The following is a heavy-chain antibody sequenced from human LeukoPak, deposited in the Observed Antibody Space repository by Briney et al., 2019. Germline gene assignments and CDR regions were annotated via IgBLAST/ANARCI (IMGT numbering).Heavy chain of an antibody. CDR3: ASLRPSYCSSTSCFGDAFDI. J-gene: IGHJ3*02. CDR1: GYTFTSYD. Sequence: ASVKVSCKASGYTFTSYDINWVRQATGQGLEWMGWTNPNSGNTGYAQKFQGRVTMTRNTSISTAYMELSSLRSEDTAVYYCASLRPSYCSSTSCFGDAFDIWGQGTMVTVSS. V-gene: IGHV1-8*01. CDR2: TNPNSGNT. D-gene: IGHD2-2*01.